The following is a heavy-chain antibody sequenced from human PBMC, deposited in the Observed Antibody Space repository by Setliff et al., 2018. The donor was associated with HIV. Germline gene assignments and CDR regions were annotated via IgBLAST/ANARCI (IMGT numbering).Heavy chain of an antibody. J-gene: IGHJ4*02. V-gene: IGHV1-3*04. D-gene: IGHD6-13*01. CDR3: LRRATAAEVFDY. Sequence: GASVKVSCKASGYTFTSYSMHWVRLAPGQRLEWMGRLRTGTGDTSYSEKFQGRLTITRDTSANTAYMELSNLRSEDTAIYYCLRRATAAEVFDYWGQGTLVTVSS. CDR1: GYTFTSYS. CDR2: LRTGTGDT.